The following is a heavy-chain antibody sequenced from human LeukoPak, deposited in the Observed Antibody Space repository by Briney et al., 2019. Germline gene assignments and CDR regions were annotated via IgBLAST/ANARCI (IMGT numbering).Heavy chain of an antibody. J-gene: IGHJ4*02. V-gene: IGHV3-30-3*01. CDR1: GFTFGNYA. CDR2: ITHNGGTQ. Sequence: QPGTSLRLSCAASGFTFGNYAIHWVRQVPGEGLEWVAIITHNGGTQYYADSVKGRFTISRDNSQSTVFLQMNSLRPEDTAVYYCARDAQSGAFSDFDYWGQGTLVTVSS. D-gene: IGHD1-26*01. CDR3: ARDAQSGAFSDFDY.